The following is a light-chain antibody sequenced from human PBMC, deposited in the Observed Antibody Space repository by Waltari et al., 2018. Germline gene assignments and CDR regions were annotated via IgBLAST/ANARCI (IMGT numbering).Light chain of an antibody. J-gene: IGLJ2*01. CDR1: NSDVGSYNH. V-gene: IGLV2-23*02. Sequence: QSALTQPASVSGSPGQSITISCTGTNSDVGSYNHVSWYQQHPGKAPKLMIFEVTKRPSGVPNRFSGSKSGNTASLTISVLQAEDEADYYCCSYAGRITFVVFGGGTKLTVL. CDR2: EVT. CDR3: CSYAGRITFVV.